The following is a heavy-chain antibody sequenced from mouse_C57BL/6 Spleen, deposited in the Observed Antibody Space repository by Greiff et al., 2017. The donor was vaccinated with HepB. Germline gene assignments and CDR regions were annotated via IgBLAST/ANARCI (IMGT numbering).Heavy chain of an antibody. V-gene: IGHV1-59*01. J-gene: IGHJ1*03. CDR3: ARKGDLLWSYGGYFDF. CDR2: IDPSDSYT. Sequence: QVQLQQPGAELVRPGTSVKLSCKASGYTFTSYWMHWVKQRPGQGLEWIGVIDPSDSYTNYNQKFKGKATLTVDTSSSTAYMQLSSLTSEDSAVYYCARKGDLLWSYGGYFDFWGTGTTVTVSS. D-gene: IGHD2-1*01. CDR1: GYTFTSYW.